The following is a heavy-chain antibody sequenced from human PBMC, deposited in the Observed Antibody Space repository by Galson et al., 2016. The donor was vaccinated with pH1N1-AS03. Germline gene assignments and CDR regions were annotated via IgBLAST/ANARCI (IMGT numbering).Heavy chain of an antibody. CDR3: AKGLWDSSAYYYFDH. CDR1: GFRFNAYA. Sequence: SLRLSCAGSGFRFNAYAMGWVRQAPGKGLEWVSVISGSGVGAYYADSVKGRFTISRDTSKNTLNLQMNSLRGEDTAIYYCAKGLWDSSAYYYFDHWGQGTLVTVSS. V-gene: IGHV3-23*01. D-gene: IGHD6-19*01. CDR2: ISGSGVGA. J-gene: IGHJ4*02.